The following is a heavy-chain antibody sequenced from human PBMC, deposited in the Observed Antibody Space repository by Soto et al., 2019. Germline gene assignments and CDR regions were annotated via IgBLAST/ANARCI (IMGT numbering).Heavy chain of an antibody. Sequence: EVQLLESGGGLVQPGGSLRLSCGASGFNFRLYPMAWVRQAPGKGLEWVSSISGRGGSTFYADSVKGRFTISRDNSKNTLYLQMDTLRAGDSAVYYCAKAHTFRFYYFTGGDYWGQGTLVTVSS. CDR3: AKAHTFRFYYFTGGDY. CDR2: ISGRGGST. V-gene: IGHV3-23*01. J-gene: IGHJ4*02. D-gene: IGHD3-22*01. CDR1: GFNFRLYP.